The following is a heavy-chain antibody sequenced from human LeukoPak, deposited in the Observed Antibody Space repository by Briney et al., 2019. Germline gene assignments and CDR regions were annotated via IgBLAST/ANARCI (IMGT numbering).Heavy chain of an antibody. V-gene: IGHV3-7*01. J-gene: IGHJ5*02. CDR2: IKQDGSEK. CDR3: ARDLTVTSTCWFDL. D-gene: IGHD4-11*01. Sequence: HPGGSLRLSCAASGFTSSSYWMSWVRQAPGKGLEWVANIKQDGSEKYYVDSVKGRFTISRDNAKNSLYLQMNNLGAEDTAVYYCARDLTVTSTCWFDLWGQGTLVTVSS. CDR1: GFTSSSYW.